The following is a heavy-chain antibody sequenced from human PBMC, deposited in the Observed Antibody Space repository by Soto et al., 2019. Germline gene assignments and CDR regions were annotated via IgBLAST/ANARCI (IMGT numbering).Heavy chain of an antibody. Sequence: EVQLVESGGGLVKPGGSLRLSCAASGFTFSSYSMNWVRQAPGKGLEWVSSISSSSSYIYYADSVKGRFTISRDNAKNSLYLQMNSLRAEDTAVYYCARVNYYGSGSYFALKNNYYYYYYMDVWGKGTTVTVSS. CDR3: ARVNYYGSGSYFALKNNYYYYYYMDV. CDR2: ISSSSSYI. J-gene: IGHJ6*03. V-gene: IGHV3-21*01. CDR1: GFTFSSYS. D-gene: IGHD3-10*01.